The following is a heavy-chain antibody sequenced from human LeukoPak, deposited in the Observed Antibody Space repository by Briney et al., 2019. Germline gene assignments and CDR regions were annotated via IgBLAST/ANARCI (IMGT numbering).Heavy chain of an antibody. D-gene: IGHD3-22*01. CDR1: GFTFSSYS. Sequence: GGSLRLSCAASGFTFSSYSMNWVRRAPGKGLEWVSSISSSSSYIYYADSVKGRFTISRDNAKNSLYLQMNSLRAEDTAVYYCARAPYYYDSSGYFDQSYFDYWGQGTLVTVSS. CDR2: ISSSSSYI. V-gene: IGHV3-21*01. CDR3: ARAPYYYDSSGYFDQSYFDY. J-gene: IGHJ4*02.